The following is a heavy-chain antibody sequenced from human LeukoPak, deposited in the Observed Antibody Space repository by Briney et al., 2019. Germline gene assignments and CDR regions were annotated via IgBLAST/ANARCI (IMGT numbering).Heavy chain of an antibody. CDR3: ARDRWEGYCSGGSCQKTFDI. CDR1: GGSISGYY. J-gene: IGHJ3*02. D-gene: IGHD2-15*01. V-gene: IGHV4-4*07. CDR2: IYTSGST. Sequence: SETLSLTCTVSGGSISGYYWSWIRQPAGKGLEWIGRIYTSGSTNYNPSLKSRVTMSVDTSKNQFSLKLSSVTAADTAVYYCARDRWEGYCSGGSCQKTFDIWGQGTMVTVSS.